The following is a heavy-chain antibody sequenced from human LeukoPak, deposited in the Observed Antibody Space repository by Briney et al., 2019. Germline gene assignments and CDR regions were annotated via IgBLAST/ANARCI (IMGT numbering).Heavy chain of an antibody. Sequence: ASVKVSCKASGYTFTSYDINWVRQAPGQGLEWMGWINTNTGNPTYAQGFTGRFVFSLDTSVSTAYLQISSLKAEDTAVYYCYVDTAMASYDYWGQGTLVTVSS. D-gene: IGHD5-18*01. CDR3: YVDTAMASYDY. CDR2: INTNTGNP. V-gene: IGHV7-4-1*02. J-gene: IGHJ4*02. CDR1: GYTFTSYD.